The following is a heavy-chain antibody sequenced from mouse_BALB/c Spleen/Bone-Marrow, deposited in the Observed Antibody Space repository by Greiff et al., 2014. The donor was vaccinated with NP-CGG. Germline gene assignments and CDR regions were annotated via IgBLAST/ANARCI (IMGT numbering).Heavy chain of an antibody. CDR1: GYAFTNYL. CDR3: ARWDYAMDY. CDR2: INPGSGGT. Sequence: VQLQQSGAGLVRPGTSVKVSCKASGYAFTNYLIEWVKQRPGQGLEWIGVINPGSGGTNYNEKFKGKATLTADKSSSTAYMQLGSLTSDDSAVYFCARWDYAMDYWGQGTSVTVSS. J-gene: IGHJ4*01. V-gene: IGHV1-54*01.